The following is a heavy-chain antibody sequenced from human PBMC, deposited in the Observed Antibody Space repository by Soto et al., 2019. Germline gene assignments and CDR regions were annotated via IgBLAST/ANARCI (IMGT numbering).Heavy chain of an antibody. CDR1: GFTFSSYG. CDR3: AKGRDSFGY. J-gene: IGHJ4*02. Sequence: SLRLSCAASGFTFSSYGMHWVRQAPGKGLEWVAVISYDGSNKYHADSVKGRFTISRDNSKNTLYLQMNSLRAEDTAVYYCAKGRDSFGYWGQGTLVTVSS. V-gene: IGHV3-30*18. CDR2: ISYDGSNK.